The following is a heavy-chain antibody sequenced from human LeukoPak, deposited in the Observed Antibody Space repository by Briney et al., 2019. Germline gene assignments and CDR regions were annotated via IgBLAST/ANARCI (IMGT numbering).Heavy chain of an antibody. CDR2: IYYSGST. CDR1: GGSISSYY. D-gene: IGHD2-15*01. V-gene: IGHV4-59*01. Sequence: PSETLSLTCTVSGGSISSYYWSWIRQPPGKGLEWIGYIYYSGSTNYNPSLKSRVTISVDTSKNQFSLKLSSVTAADTAMYYCARGYCGGGSCYTYFDYWGQGTLVTVSS. CDR3: ARGYCGGGSCYTYFDY. J-gene: IGHJ4*02.